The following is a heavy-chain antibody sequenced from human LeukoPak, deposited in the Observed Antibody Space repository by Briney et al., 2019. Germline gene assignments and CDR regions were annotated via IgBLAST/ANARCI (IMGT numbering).Heavy chain of an antibody. V-gene: IGHV3-23*01. CDR2: ISGSDGST. Sequence: GGSLRLSCAASGFTFSTYAMTWVRQAPGKGLEWVSVISGSDGSTYYADSVKGRFTISRDNSKNTLYLQMNSLRAEDTAVYYCARENYYDGSGSPSASAPVDHWGQGTLVTVSS. CDR1: GFTFSTYA. D-gene: IGHD3-22*01. CDR3: ARENYYDGSGSPSASAPVDH. J-gene: IGHJ4*02.